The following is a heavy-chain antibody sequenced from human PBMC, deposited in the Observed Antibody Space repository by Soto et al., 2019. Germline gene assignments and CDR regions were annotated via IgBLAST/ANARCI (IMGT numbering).Heavy chain of an antibody. CDR2: INPNSGGT. CDR3: ARAIGYCSGGSCPKNNWFDP. V-gene: IGHV1-2*04. D-gene: IGHD2-15*01. CDR1: GYTFTGYY. J-gene: IGHJ5*02. Sequence: GASVKVSCKASGYTFTGYYMHWVRQAPGQGLEWLGWINPNSGGTNYAQKFQGWVTMTRDTSISTAYMELSRLRSDDTAVYYCARAIGYCSGGSCPKNNWFDPWGQGTLVTVSS.